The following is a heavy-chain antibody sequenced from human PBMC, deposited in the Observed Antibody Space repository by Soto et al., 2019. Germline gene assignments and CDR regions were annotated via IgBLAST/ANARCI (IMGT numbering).Heavy chain of an antibody. CDR2: ISWNSGSI. D-gene: IGHD1-1*01. Sequence: EVQLVESGGGLVQPGRSLRLSCAASGFTFDDYAMHWVRQAPGKGLEWVSGISWNSGSIGYADSVKGRFTISRDNAKNSLYLQMNSLRAEDTALYYCAKDMERGDYYYYGMDVW. V-gene: IGHV3-9*01. CDR1: GFTFDDYA. CDR3: AKDMERGDYYYYGMDV. J-gene: IGHJ6*01.